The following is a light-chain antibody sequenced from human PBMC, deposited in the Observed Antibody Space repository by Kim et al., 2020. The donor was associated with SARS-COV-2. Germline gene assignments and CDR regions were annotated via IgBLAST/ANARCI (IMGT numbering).Light chain of an antibody. CDR2: DAS. J-gene: IGKJ4*01. CDR1: QPVGSN. CDR3: QQYNTWRSLT. Sequence: GSPGEGATLACTAVQPVGSNLACYQQRPGQTPWLLIYDASIRDSGIPARFSGSGSGTDFTLTISSLQSEDFAVYYCQQYNTWRSLTLGGGTKVEI. V-gene: IGKV3-15*01.